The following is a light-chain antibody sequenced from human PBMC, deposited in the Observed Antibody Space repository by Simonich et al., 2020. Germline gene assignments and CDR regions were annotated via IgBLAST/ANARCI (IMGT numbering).Light chain of an antibody. CDR1: NLGSKS. CDR2: DDS. J-gene: IGLJ2*01. V-gene: IGLV3-21*03. Sequence: SYVLTQPPSVSVAPGKTARITCGGNNLGSKSVHWYQQKQGQAPVLFFYDDSDRPAGLPELFSGSNSGTTATLTISRVEAGDEADYYCQVWDSSSDVVFGGGTKLTVL. CDR3: QVWDSSSDVV.